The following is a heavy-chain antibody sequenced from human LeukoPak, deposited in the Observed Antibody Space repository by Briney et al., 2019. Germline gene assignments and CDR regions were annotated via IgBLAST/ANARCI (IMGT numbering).Heavy chain of an antibody. CDR3: AREKDCSSISCYDDYYYMDV. V-gene: IGHV4-4*08. CDR2: IYTSGST. D-gene: IGHD2-2*01. J-gene: IGHJ6*03. Sequence: SETLSLTCTVSGGSISSYYWSWIRQPPGKGLEWIGYIYTSGSTNYSPSLKSRVTISVDTSKNQFSLKLSSVTAADTAVYYCAREKDCSSISCYDDYYYMDVWGKGTTVTVSS. CDR1: GGSISSYY.